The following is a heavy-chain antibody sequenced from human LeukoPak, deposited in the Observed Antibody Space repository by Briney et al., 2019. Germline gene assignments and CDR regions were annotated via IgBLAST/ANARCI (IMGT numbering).Heavy chain of an antibody. D-gene: IGHD2/OR15-2a*01. CDR1: GGSISSGGYY. CDR3: ASYHFINGLTNGYFDY. Sequence: PSETLSLTCTVSGGSISSGGYYWSWIRQHPGKGLEWVGYMCYSGSTYYSPSLKSRLAISLDTSKNQFSLKLSSVTAADTAVYYCASYHFINGLTNGYFDYWGQGTLVTASS. J-gene: IGHJ4*02. V-gene: IGHV4-30-4*08. CDR2: MCYSGST.